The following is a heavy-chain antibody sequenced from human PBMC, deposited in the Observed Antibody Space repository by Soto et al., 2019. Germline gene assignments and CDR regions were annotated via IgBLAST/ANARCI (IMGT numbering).Heavy chain of an antibody. CDR3: ARRNGQLVWSWFDP. CDR1: GYSFTSNW. D-gene: IGHD6-6*01. V-gene: IGHV5-51*01. Sequence: GESLKISCKGSGYSFTSNWIGWVRQMPGKGLEWMGIIYPGDSDTRYSPSFQGQVTISVDKSISTAYLQWSSLKASDTAMYCCARRNGQLVWSWFDPWGQGTLVTVSS. CDR2: IYPGDSDT. J-gene: IGHJ5*02.